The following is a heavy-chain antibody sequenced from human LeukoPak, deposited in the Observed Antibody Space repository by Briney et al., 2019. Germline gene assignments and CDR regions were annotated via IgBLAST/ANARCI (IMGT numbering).Heavy chain of an antibody. Sequence: PGGSLRLSCAASGFTFSSYEMNWVRQAPGKGLEWVSYISSSGSTIYYADSVKGRLTISRDNAKNSLYLQMNSLRAEDTAVYYCAKDSIGYSYGYGNYFDYWGQGTLVTVSS. CDR1: GFTFSSYE. CDR3: AKDSIGYSYGYGNYFDY. CDR2: ISSSGSTI. V-gene: IGHV3-48*03. D-gene: IGHD5-18*01. J-gene: IGHJ4*02.